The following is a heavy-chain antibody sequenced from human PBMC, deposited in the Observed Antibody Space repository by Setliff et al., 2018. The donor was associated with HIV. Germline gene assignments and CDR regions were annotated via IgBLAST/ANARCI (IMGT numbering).Heavy chain of an antibody. CDR2: IKKKVDGGTT. CDR1: GFSFSNAG. Sequence: PGGSLSLSCAASGFSFSNAGMSWVRQAPGKGLEWIGLIKKKVDGGTTDYAAPVKGRFDISRDDSTNTVYLQMNSLKIEDTATYYCTTTFAAYDSSNWGQGTLVTVSS. CDR3: TTTFAAYDSSN. D-gene: IGHD3-22*01. J-gene: IGHJ4*02. V-gene: IGHV3-15*01.